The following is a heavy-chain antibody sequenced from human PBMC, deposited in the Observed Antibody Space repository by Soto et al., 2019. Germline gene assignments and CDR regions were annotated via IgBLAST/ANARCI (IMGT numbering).Heavy chain of an antibody. CDR3: ARDPKTSRGQHWAFNYLDS. CDR1: GFSFSISP. J-gene: IGHJ4*02. Sequence: LRLSCAASGFSFSISPMHWVRQAPGKGPEWVALISYDGTNKFYADSVKGRFTISRDNSKSTLYLQVDSLRPEDAAVYYCARDPKTSRGQHWAFNYLDSWGEGTLVTV. D-gene: IGHD7-27*01. CDR2: ISYDGTNK. V-gene: IGHV3-30-3*01.